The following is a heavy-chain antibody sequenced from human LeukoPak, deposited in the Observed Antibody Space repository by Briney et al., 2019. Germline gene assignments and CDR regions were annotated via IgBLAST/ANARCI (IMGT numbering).Heavy chain of an antibody. V-gene: IGHV1-8*01. CDR2: MNPNSGNT. CDR3: ASTLGVCSGGSCYSGHDYGDYYYYGMDV. CDR1: GYTFTSYD. J-gene: IGHJ6*02. D-gene: IGHD2-15*01. Sequence: ASVKVSCKASGYTFTSYDINRVRQATGQGLEWMGWMNPNSGNTGYAQKFQGRVTMTRNTSISTAYMELSSLRSEDTAVYYCASTLGVCSGGSCYSGHDYGDYYYYGMDVWGQGTTITVSS.